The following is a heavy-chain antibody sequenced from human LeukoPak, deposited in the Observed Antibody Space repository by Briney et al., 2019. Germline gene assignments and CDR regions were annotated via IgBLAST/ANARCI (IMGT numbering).Heavy chain of an antibody. V-gene: IGHV3-74*01. J-gene: IGHJ5*02. D-gene: IGHD3-3*01. CDR1: GFTFSSYW. CDR2: INSDGSST. CDR3: ARDGGEGYDFWSGCYIFNWFDP. Sequence: PGGSLRLSCAASGFTFSSYWMHWVRQAPGKGLVWVSRINSDGSSTSYADSVKGRFTISRDNAKNTLYLQMNSLRAEDTAVYYCARDGGEGYDFWSGCYIFNWFDPWGQGTLVTVSS.